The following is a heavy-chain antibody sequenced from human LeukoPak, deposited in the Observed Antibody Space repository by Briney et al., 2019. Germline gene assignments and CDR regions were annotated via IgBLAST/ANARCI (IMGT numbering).Heavy chain of an antibody. CDR1: GGSITSYY. D-gene: IGHD3-3*01. CDR2: IHTGGST. Sequence: SETLSLTCTVSGGSITSYYWSWIRQPAGKGLEWIGRIHTGGSTNYNPSLKSRVTMSVDTSKNQFSLKLTSVTATDTAMYYCASSFAVAGYYHGMDGWGQGTTVTVSS. CDR3: ASSFAVAGYYHGMDG. V-gene: IGHV4-4*07. J-gene: IGHJ6*02.